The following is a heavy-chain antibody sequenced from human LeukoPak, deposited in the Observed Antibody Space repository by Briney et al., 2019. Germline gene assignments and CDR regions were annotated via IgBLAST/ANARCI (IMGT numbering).Heavy chain of an antibody. V-gene: IGHV3-21*01. CDR1: GFTFSSYN. CDR3: ARTHLWFGELSGHRRGAFDI. J-gene: IGHJ3*02. CDR2: LSSSSTYI. Sequence: GGSLRLSCAASGFTFSSYNMNWVRQAPGKGLEWVSSLSSSSTYIYYADSVKGRFTISRDNAKNSLYLQMNSLRVEDTAVYYCARTHLWFGELSGHRRGAFDIWGQGTMVTVSS. D-gene: IGHD3-10*01.